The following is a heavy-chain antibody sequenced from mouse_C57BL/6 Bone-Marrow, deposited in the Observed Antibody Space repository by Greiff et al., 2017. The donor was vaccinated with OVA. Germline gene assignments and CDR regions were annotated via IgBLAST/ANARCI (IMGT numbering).Heavy chain of an antibody. CDR2: IWRGGST. J-gene: IGHJ3*01. CDR3: AKHGSSYAPWFAY. Sequence: VKLMESGPGLVQPSQSLSITCTVSGFSLTSYGVHWVRQSPGKGLEWLGVIWRGGSTDYNAAFMSRLSITKDNSKSQVFFKMNSLQADDTAIYYCAKHGSSYAPWFAYWGQGTLVTVSA. V-gene: IGHV2-5*01. D-gene: IGHD1-1*01. CDR1: GFSLTSYG.